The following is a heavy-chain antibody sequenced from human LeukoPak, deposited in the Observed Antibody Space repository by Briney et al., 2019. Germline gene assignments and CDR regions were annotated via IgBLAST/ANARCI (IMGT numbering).Heavy chain of an antibody. CDR3: ARHRYYDFWSGYYTNDY. CDR2: IYYSGST. Sequence: PSETPSLTCTVSGGSISSSSYYWGWIRQPPGKGLEWIGSIYYSGSTYYNPSLKSRVTISVDTSKNQFSLKLSSVTAADTAVYYCARHRYYDFWSGYYTNDYWGQGTLVTVSS. D-gene: IGHD3-3*01. CDR1: GGSISSSSYY. J-gene: IGHJ4*02. V-gene: IGHV4-39*01.